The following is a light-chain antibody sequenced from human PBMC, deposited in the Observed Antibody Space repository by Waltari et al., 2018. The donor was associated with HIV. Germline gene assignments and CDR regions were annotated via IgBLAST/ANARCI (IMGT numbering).Light chain of an antibody. J-gene: IGKJ4*01. CDR3: KQFADLPLT. CDR1: QDIRHY. V-gene: IGKV1-33*01. CDR2: DAS. Sequence: DIQMTQSPSSLSASVGDKVTITCQASQDIRHYLNWYQKKPGKAPKLLIFDASKLHTGVPSRFSGSGSGTDLTFTITSLQPEDIGTYYCKQFADLPLTFGGGTQVEIK.